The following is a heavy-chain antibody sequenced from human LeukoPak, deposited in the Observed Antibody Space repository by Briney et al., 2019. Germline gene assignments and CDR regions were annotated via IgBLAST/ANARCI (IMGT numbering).Heavy chain of an antibody. CDR2: INHSGST. D-gene: IGHD3-10*01. Sequence: SETLSLTCAVYGGSFSGYYWSWIRQPPGKGLEWIGEINHSGSTNYNPSLKSRVTISVDTSKNQFSLKLSSVTAADTAVYYCAREDGSGSYTFGYWGQGTLVTVSS. CDR1: GGSFSGYY. V-gene: IGHV4-34*01. CDR3: AREDGSGSYTFGY. J-gene: IGHJ4*02.